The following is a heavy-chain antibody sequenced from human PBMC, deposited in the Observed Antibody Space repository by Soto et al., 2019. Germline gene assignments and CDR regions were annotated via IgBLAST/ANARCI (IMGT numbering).Heavy chain of an antibody. CDR1: GGSFSGYY. J-gene: IGHJ6*03. CDR2: INHSGST. Sequence: SETLSLTCAVYGGSFSGYYWSWIRQPPGKGLEWIGEINHSGSTNYNPSLKSRVTISVDTSKNQFSLKLSSVTAADTAVYYCARSYGDYAFYYYYYYMDVWGKGTTVTVSS. D-gene: IGHD4-17*01. V-gene: IGHV4-34*01. CDR3: ARSYGDYAFYYYYYYMDV.